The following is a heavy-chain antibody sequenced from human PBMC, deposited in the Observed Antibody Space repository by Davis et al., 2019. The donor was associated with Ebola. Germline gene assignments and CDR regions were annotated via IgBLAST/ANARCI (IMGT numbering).Heavy chain of an antibody. CDR2: ISNDGSST. Sequence: PGGSLRLSCTASGFSFSDSWMHWVRQVPGKGLVWVSRISNDGSSTTYADSVTGRFTISRDNAKNTVYLQMNSLRGDDTAVYYCARDGVEPTAIIFDSGLDVWGQGTTVIVSS. V-gene: IGHV3-74*03. CDR1: GFSFSDSW. CDR3: ARDGVEPTAIIFDSGLDV. D-gene: IGHD2-2*01. J-gene: IGHJ6*02.